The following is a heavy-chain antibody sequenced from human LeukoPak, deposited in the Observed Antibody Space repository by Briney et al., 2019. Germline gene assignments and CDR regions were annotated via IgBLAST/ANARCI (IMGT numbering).Heavy chain of an antibody. CDR2: ISYDGSNK. V-gene: IGHV3-30*04. J-gene: IGHJ4*02. CDR3: ASYYYGSGRGVY. D-gene: IGHD3-10*01. CDR1: GFTFSSYA. Sequence: PGGSLRLSCAASGFTFSSYAMHWVRQAPGKGLEWVAVISYDGSNKYYADSVKGRFTISRDNSKNTLYLQMNSLRAEDTAVYYCASYYYGSGRGVYWGQGTLVTVSS.